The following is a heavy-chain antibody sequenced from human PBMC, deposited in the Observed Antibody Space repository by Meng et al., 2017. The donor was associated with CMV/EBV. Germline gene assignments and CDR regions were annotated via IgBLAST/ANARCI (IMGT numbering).Heavy chain of an antibody. CDR2: IYYSGST. CDR3: ARGDIVVVPGAHYYYYGMDV. CDR1: GGSISSYY. Sequence: SETLSLTCTVSGGSISSYYWSWIRQPPGKGLEWIGYIYYSGSTNYNPSLKSRVTISVDTSKNQFSLKLSSVTTADTAVYYCARGDIVVVPGAHYYYYGMDVWGQGTTVPSP. J-gene: IGHJ6*02. D-gene: IGHD2-2*01. V-gene: IGHV4-59*01.